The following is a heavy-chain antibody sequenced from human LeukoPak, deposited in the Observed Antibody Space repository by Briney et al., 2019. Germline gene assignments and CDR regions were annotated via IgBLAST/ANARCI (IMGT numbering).Heavy chain of an antibody. Sequence: PGGSLRLSCAASGFSFSADWMTWVRQAPGKGLEWVANIKGDGSETYYMDSVKGRFTISRDNAKNSLYPQMNSLRAEDTAVYFCARGFGNFYWGQGTLVTVSS. CDR3: ARGFGNFY. J-gene: IGHJ4*02. CDR2: IKGDGSET. V-gene: IGHV3-7*05. CDR1: GFSFSADW. D-gene: IGHD3-16*01.